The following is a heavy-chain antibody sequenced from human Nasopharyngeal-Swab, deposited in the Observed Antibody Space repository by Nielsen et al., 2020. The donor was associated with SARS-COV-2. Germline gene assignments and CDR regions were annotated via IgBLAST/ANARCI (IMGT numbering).Heavy chain of an antibody. J-gene: IGHJ4*02. CDR1: GFTFSIYT. Sequence: GESLKISCAASGFTFSIYTLNWVRQAPGKGLEWVAVLWYDGSNIHYVDSVEGRFTISRDNSKDTLYLQMNRLRVEDTAVYYCARGGVWGAYEENFEYWGQGTLVTVSS. D-gene: IGHD5-12*01. V-gene: IGHV3-33*08. CDR3: ARGGVWGAYEENFEY. CDR2: LWYDGSNI.